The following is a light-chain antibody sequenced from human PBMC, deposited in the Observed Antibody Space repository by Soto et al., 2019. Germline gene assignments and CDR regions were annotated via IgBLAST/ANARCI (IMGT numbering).Light chain of an antibody. J-gene: IGKJ2*01. CDR1: QSVGSSF. CDR3: QQYGSSPNS. Sequence: EIVLTQSPGTLSLSPGERTTLSCRASQSVGSSFLAWYQQKPGQAPRLLIYGASSRATGIPDRFSGSGSGTDFTLPISRLEPEDFAVYSCQQYGSSPNSFGQGTKLEI. CDR2: GAS. V-gene: IGKV3-20*01.